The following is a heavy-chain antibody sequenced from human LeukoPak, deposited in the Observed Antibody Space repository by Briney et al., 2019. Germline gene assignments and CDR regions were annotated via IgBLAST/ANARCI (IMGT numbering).Heavy chain of an antibody. CDR3: AKLLAVAGSFDI. CDR2: SGSGGST. Sequence: GGSLRLSCAASGFTFSIYAMNWVRQAPGKGLEWVSVSGSGGSTYYADSVKGRFTISRDNSKNTLYLQMNSLRAEDTAVYYCAKLLAVAGSFDIWGQGTMVTVSS. J-gene: IGHJ3*02. D-gene: IGHD6-19*01. V-gene: IGHV3-23*01. CDR1: GFTFSIYA.